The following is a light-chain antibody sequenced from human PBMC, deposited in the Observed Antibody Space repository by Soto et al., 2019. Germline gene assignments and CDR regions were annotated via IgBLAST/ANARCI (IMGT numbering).Light chain of an antibody. V-gene: IGKV2D-29*02. CDR2: EVS. Sequence: VLMTQTPLPLSVAPGQPASISCKSSQSLLHITGETFLFWYLQKPGQSPQLLIYEVSTRVSGVPDRFSGSGSGTDFTLEISRVETDDVGIYYCMQSTQLPPTFGQGTRLEI. CDR1: QSLLHITGETF. CDR3: MQSTQLPPT. J-gene: IGKJ5*01.